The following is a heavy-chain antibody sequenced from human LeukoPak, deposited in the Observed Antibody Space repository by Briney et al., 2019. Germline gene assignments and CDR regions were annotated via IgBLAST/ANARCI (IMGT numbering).Heavy chain of an antibody. CDR3: ASTYSSPYYFDY. J-gene: IGHJ4*02. Sequence: ASVKVSCKVSGYTLSELSMHWVRQAPGQGLEWMGIINPSGGSTSYAQKFQGRVTMTRDMSTSTVYMELSSLRSEDTAVYYCASTYSSPYYFDYWGQGTLVTVSS. CDR1: GYTLSELS. D-gene: IGHD6-13*01. CDR2: INPSGGST. V-gene: IGHV1-46*01.